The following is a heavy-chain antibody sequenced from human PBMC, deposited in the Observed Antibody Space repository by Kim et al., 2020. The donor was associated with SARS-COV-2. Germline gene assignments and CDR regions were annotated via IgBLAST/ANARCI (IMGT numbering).Heavy chain of an antibody. V-gene: IGHV3-48*03. Sequence: GGSLRLSCAASGFTFSSYEMNWVRQAPGKGLEWVSYISSSGSTIYYADSVKGRFTISRDNAKNSLYLQMNSLRAEDTAVYYCARVTDDYGDLWPDYWGQGTLVTVSS. J-gene: IGHJ4*02. D-gene: IGHD4-17*01. CDR1: GFTFSSYE. CDR3: ARVTDDYGDLWPDY. CDR2: ISSSGSTI.